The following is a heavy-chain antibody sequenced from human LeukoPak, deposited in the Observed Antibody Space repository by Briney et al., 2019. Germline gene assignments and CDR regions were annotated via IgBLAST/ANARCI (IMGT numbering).Heavy chain of an antibody. CDR3: ARVGSPGIATWVY. J-gene: IGHJ4*02. CDR1: GYTFTGYY. D-gene: IGHD6-13*01. CDR2: INANSGGT. V-gene: IGHV1-2*02. Sequence: ASVKVSCKASGYTFTGYYLHWVRLAPGQGLEWMGWINANSGGTDYPQKFQGRVTMTRDTSINTAYMELSRLRSDDTAVYYCARVGSPGIATWVYWGQGTLVTASS.